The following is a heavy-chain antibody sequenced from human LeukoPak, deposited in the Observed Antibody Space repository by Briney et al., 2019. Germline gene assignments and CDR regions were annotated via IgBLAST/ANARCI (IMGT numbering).Heavy chain of an antibody. CDR1: GGSISSHY. D-gene: IGHD6-13*01. CDR2: IYYSGST. Sequence: SETLSLTCTVSGGSISSHYWSWIRQPPGKGLEWIGYIYYSGSTNYNPSLKSRVTISVDTSKNQFSLKLSSVTAADTAVYYCARVERVGSSWYVGWFDPWGQGTLVTVSS. J-gene: IGHJ5*02. CDR3: ARVERVGSSWYVGWFDP. V-gene: IGHV4-59*11.